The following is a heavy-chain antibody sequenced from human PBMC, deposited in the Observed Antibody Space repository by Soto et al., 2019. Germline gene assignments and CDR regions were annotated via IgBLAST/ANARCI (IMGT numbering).Heavy chain of an antibody. D-gene: IGHD6-19*01. Sequence: QVQLVQSGAEVKKPGSSVKVSCKASGGTFSSYAISWVRQAPGQGLEWMGGIIPIFGTANYAQKFQGRVTIIADESTSTAYMELSSLRSEDTAVYYCASPPIAVAGTSYYGMDVWGQGTTVTVSS. J-gene: IGHJ6*02. CDR1: GGTFSSYA. CDR3: ASPPIAVAGTSYYGMDV. V-gene: IGHV1-69*01. CDR2: IIPIFGTA.